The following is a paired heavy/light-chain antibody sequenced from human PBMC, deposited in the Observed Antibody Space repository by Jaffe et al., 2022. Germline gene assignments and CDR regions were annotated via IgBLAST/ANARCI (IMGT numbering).Heavy chain of an antibody. V-gene: IGHV3-48*01. CDR2: ISSSSSTI. J-gene: IGHJ4*02. Sequence: EVQLVESGGGLVQPGGSLRLSCAASGFTFSSYSMNWVRQAPGKGLEWVSYISSSSSTIYYADSVKGRFTISRDNAKNSLYLQMNSLRAEDTAVYYCARDLGGLQDCSSTSCYISARGWGWGQGTLVTVSS. D-gene: IGHD2-2*02. CDR3: ARDLGGLQDCSSTSCYISARGWG. CDR1: GFTFSSYS.
Light chain of an antibody. CDR2: LNSDGSH. CDR1: SGHSSYA. J-gene: IGLJ1*01. V-gene: IGLV4-69*01. Sequence: QLVLTQSPSASASLGASVKLTCTLSSGHSSYAIAWHQQQPEKGPRYLMKLNSDGSHSKGDGIPDRFSGSSSGAERYLTISSLQSEDEADYYCQTWGTGIRVFGTGTKVTVL. CDR3: QTWGTGIRV.